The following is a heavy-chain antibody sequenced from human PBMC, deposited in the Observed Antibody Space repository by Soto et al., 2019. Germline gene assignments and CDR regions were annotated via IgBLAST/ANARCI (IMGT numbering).Heavy chain of an antibody. D-gene: IGHD3-16*01. CDR2: VLYDGSKK. Sequence: QVHLVESGGGVVQPGTSLRLSCRASGFKFSDYGMDWVRQAPGKGLEWVSRVLYDGSKKYYADSVKGRFTISRDTPRTTLYLQMDSLRAEDTGVYYCVKDLALMGDYWGQGTPVTVSS. V-gene: IGHV3-30*18. CDR1: GFKFSDYG. CDR3: VKDLALMGDY. J-gene: IGHJ4*02.